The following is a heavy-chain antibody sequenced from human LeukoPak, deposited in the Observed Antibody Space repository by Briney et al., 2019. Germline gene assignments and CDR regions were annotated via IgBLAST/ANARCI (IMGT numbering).Heavy chain of an antibody. CDR2: IYWDDDK. D-gene: IGHD3-22*01. CDR1: GFSLSTSGVG. CDR3: AHAITYYYDSSGYLEWSDAFDI. V-gene: IGHV2-5*02. Sequence: SGPTLVNPTQTLTLTCTFSGFSLSTSGVGVGWIRQPPGKALEWLALIYWDDDKRYSPSLKSRLTITKDTSKNQVVLTMTNMDPVDTATYCCAHAITYYYDSSGYLEWSDAFDIWGQGTMVTVSS. J-gene: IGHJ3*02.